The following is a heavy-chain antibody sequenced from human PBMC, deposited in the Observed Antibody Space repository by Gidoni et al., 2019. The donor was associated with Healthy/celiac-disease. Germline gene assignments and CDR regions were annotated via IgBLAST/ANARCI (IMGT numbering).Heavy chain of an antibody. CDR1: GGSISSSSYY. V-gene: IGHV4-39*01. J-gene: IGHJ4*02. D-gene: IGHD6-19*01. CDR3: ARGVDGIAVAHFDY. CDR2: IYYSGST. Sequence: QLQLQESGPGLVKPSETLSLTCTVSGGSISSSSYYWGWIRQPPGKGLEWIGSIYYSGSTYYNPSLKSRVTISVDTSKNQFSLKLSSVTAADTAVYYCARGVDGIAVAHFDYWGQGTLVTVSS.